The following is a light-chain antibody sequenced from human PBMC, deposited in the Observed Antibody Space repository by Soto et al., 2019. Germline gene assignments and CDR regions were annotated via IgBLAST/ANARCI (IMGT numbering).Light chain of an antibody. J-gene: IGLJ2*01. CDR1: SSNIGNNY. Sequence: QSVLTQPPSVSAAPGQKVTISCSGSSSNIGNNYVSWYQHLPGTAPKLLIYDNDKRPSGIPDRFSGTKSGTSATLGITGLQTGDEADDYCGTWDSSLIAGVFGGGTKLTVL. CDR2: DND. CDR3: GTWDSSLIAGV. V-gene: IGLV1-51*01.